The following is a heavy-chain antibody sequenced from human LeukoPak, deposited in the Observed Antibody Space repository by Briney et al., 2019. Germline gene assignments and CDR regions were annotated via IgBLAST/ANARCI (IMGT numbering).Heavy chain of an antibody. CDR3: AELGITMIGGV. CDR1: GFTFSTFA. Sequence: GGSLRLSCAASGFTFSTFAMHWVRQAPGKGLEWVSYISSSGSTIYYADSVKGRFTISRDNAKNSLYLQMNSLRAEDTAVYYCAELGITMIGGVWGKGTTVTISS. J-gene: IGHJ6*04. V-gene: IGHV3-48*03. CDR2: ISSSGSTI. D-gene: IGHD3-10*02.